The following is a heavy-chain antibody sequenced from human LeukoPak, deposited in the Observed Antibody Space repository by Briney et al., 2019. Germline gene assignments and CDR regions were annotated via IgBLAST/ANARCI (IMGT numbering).Heavy chain of an antibody. CDR1: GFTFGNYG. V-gene: IGHV3-20*04. J-gene: IGHJ4*02. Sequence: GGSLRLSCAASGFTFGNYGMSWVRQAPGKGLEWVSGINWNGGSTGYADSVEGRFTIFRDNAKNSQYLQMNSLRVEDTALYCCARAQTYGDSRLLLDYWGQGTLVTVSS. D-gene: IGHD4-17*01. CDR3: ARAQTYGDSRLLLDY. CDR2: INWNGGST.